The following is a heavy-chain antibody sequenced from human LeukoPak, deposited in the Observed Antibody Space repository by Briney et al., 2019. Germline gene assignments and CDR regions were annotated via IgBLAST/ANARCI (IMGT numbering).Heavy chain of an antibody. D-gene: IGHD3-10*01. CDR2: IMPMFGKT. CDR1: GGTFSSYD. J-gene: IGHJ5*02. Sequence: ASVKVSCKASGGTFSSYDISWVRQAPGQGLEWMGGIMPMFGKTNYAQKFQGRVTTTADKATSTAYMELSRLRADDTAVYYCARDRSQEFDPWGQGTLVTVSS. V-gene: IGHV1-69*06. CDR3: ARDRSQEFDP.